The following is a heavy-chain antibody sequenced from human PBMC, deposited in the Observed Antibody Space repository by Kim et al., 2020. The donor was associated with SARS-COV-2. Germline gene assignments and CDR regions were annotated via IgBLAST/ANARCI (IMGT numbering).Heavy chain of an antibody. J-gene: IGHJ4*02. CDR3: ARRETRDLFTSDWGFFDY. V-gene: IGHV4-59*08. CDR1: GDSMSADY. D-gene: IGHD7-27*01. Sequence: SETLSLTCTVSGDSMSADYWNWIRQSPGKGLEWIGYVYFRETTSYNPSLKSLVTISIDMSKSQFSLKLNSVTAADTAVYYCARRETRDLFTSDWGFFDYWGQGSLVTVSS. CDR2: VYFRETT.